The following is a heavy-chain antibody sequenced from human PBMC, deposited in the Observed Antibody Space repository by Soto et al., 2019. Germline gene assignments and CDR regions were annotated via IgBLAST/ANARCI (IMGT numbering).Heavy chain of an antibody. Sequence: SVKVSCKASGFDFGSFGIQFLRQTRGRGLEWIGWIVVASGRTNYARQFQGRVAFSRDMSSTTAYMDLYDLKSDDTAVYFCSADHPHTAIGWPVWGQGTTVTAP. J-gene: IGHJ6*02. CDR2: IVVASGRT. CDR1: GFDFGSFG. V-gene: IGHV1-58*02. CDR3: SADHPHTAIGWPV.